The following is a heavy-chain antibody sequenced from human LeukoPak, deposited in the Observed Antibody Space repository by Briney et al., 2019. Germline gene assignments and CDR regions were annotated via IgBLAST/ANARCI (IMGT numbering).Heavy chain of an antibody. D-gene: IGHD3-3*01. Sequence: ASVKVSCKASGYTFTDYFIHWVRLAPGQGLEWMGWISPNSGDTNYAQKFQDRVTMTRDTSITTASMQLSSLGSDDTAVYYCATETWSGYLFDYWGQGTLVTVSS. CDR3: ATETWSGYLFDY. CDR1: GYTFTDYF. J-gene: IGHJ4*02. CDR2: ISPNSGDT. V-gene: IGHV1-2*02.